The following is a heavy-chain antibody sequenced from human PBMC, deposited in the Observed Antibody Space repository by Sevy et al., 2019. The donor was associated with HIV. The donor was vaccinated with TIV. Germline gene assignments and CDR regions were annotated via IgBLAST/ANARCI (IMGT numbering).Heavy chain of an antibody. CDR2: ISPYTGDT. V-gene: IGHV1-18*01. Sequence: ASGKVSCRASGYTFRSYGISWVRQAPGQGLEWMGWISPYTGDTDFAQKVQGRVSMTSDTSTSTAYMELRSLRSDDTAVYYGARDKPQGVVVLPGDMWGGVDYWGQGTLVTVSS. CDR3: ARDKPQGVVVLPGDMWGGVDY. CDR1: GYTFRSYG. D-gene: IGHD2-2*01. J-gene: IGHJ4*02.